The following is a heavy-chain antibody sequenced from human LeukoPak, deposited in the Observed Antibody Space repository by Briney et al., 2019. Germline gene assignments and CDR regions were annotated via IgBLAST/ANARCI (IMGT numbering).Heavy chain of an antibody. J-gene: IGHJ4*02. D-gene: IGHD1-26*01. Sequence: SVKVSCKASRGSFSSYTISWVRQAPGQGLEWMGAIIRIFDTVHYAQKFQGRVTITADESTNTAYMELSSLRAEDTAVYYCARTGGSQGGNYWGQGTLVTVSS. CDR3: ARTGGSQGGNY. CDR1: RGSFSSYT. CDR2: IIRIFDTV. V-gene: IGHV1-69*13.